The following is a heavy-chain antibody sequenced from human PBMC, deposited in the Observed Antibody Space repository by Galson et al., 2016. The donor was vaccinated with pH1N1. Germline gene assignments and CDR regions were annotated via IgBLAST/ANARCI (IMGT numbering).Heavy chain of an antibody. CDR1: GFTLSCCA. V-gene: IGHV3-30*04. CDR3: ARSRDSRFDY. J-gene: IGHJ4*02. D-gene: IGHD4-11*01. Sequence: SLRLSCAASGFTLSCCAMHWVRQAPGKGLECVALISKDGNNVYYADSVKGRFTISRDSSNNTLYLQMNSLRTEDTAIYYCARSRDSRFDYWGQGALVSVAS. CDR2: ISKDGNNV.